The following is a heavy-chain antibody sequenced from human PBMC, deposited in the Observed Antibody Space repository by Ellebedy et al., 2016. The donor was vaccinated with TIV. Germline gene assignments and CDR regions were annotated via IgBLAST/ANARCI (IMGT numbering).Heavy chain of an antibody. Sequence: GESLKISXAASGFPFSSYWMHWVRQAPGKGLVWVSRINSDGSSTSYADSVKGRFTISRDNAKNTLYLQMNSLRAEDTAVYYCASLPRTNEYSGNVDYWGQGTLVTVSS. CDR3: ASLPRTNEYSGNVDY. CDR2: INSDGSST. V-gene: IGHV3-74*01. CDR1: GFPFSSYW. J-gene: IGHJ4*02. D-gene: IGHD4-23*01.